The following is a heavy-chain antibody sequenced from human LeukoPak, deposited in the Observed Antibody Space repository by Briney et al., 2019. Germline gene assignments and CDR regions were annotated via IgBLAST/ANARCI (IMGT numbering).Heavy chain of an antibody. J-gene: IGHJ4*02. CDR3: AKDLPVHSSSPVHYYFDY. D-gene: IGHD6-6*01. CDR1: GFTFSSYA. Sequence: QAGGSLRLSCAASGFTFSSYAMSWVRQAPGKGLEWVSAISGSGGSTYYADSVKGRFTIFRDNSKNTLYLQMNSLRAEDTAVYYCAKDLPVHSSSPVHYYFDYWGQGTLVTVSS. CDR2: ISGSGGST. V-gene: IGHV3-23*01.